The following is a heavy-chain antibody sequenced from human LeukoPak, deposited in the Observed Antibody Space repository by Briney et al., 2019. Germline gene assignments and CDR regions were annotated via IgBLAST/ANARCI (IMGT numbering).Heavy chain of an antibody. CDR2: INPSGGST. CDR3: AKYEGTGYYEGYLDY. CDR1: GYTFTSYY. V-gene: IGHV1-46*01. D-gene: IGHD3/OR15-3a*01. Sequence: ASVKVSCKAPGYTFTSYYMHWVRQAPGQGLEWMGIINPSGGSTSYAQKFQGRVTMTRDTSTSTVYMELSSLRSEDTAVYYCAKYEGTGYYEGYLDYWGLGTLVTVSS. J-gene: IGHJ4*02.